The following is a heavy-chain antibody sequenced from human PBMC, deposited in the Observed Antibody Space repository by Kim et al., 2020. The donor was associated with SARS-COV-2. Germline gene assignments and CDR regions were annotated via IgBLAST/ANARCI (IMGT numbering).Heavy chain of an antibody. V-gene: IGHV3-33*01. D-gene: IGHD3-22*01. CDR2: NK. Sequence: NKSYADPVKGRFTISRDNSKNTLYLQMNSLRAEDTAVYYCARDITMILDYWGQGTLVTVSS. J-gene: IGHJ4*02. CDR3: ARDITMILDY.